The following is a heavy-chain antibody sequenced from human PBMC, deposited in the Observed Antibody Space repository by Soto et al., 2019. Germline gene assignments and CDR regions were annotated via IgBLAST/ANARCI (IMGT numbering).Heavy chain of an antibody. Sequence: ASVKVSCKASGYSFTDYHIHWVRQAPGQGLEWLGRINPKSGGTSTAQKFQGWVTMTTDTSISTASMELTRLTSDDTAIYYCARGDSADCSNGVCSFFYNHDMDVWGQGTTATVSS. V-gene: IGHV1-2*04. D-gene: IGHD2-8*01. CDR3: ARGDSADCSNGVCSFFYNHDMDV. J-gene: IGHJ6*02. CDR2: INPKSGGT. CDR1: GYSFTDYH.